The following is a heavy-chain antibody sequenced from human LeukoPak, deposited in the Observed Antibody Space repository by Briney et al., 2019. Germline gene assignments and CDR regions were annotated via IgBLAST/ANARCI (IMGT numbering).Heavy chain of an antibody. Sequence: SGGSLRLSCAASGFTFSSYAMHWVRQAPGKGLEWVAVISYDGSNKYYADSVKGRITISRDNSKNTLYLQMNSLRAEDTAVYYCARGSWFDPWGQGTLVTVSS. CDR2: ISYDGSNK. CDR1: GFTFSSYA. V-gene: IGHV3-30*04. J-gene: IGHJ5*02. CDR3: ARGSWFDP.